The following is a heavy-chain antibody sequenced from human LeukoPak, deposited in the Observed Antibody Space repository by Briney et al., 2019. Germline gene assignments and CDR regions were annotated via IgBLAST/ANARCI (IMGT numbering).Heavy chain of an antibody. V-gene: IGHV3-30*02. D-gene: IGHD2-2*01. CDR2: IRYDGSNK. CDR1: GFTFSSYG. J-gene: IGHJ3*02. Sequence: GGSLRLSCAASGFTFSSYGMHWVRQAPGKGPEWVAFIRYDGSNKYYADSVKGRFTISRDNSKNTLYLQMNSLRAEDTAVYYCAKLSCSSTSCYHIWGQGTMVTVSS. CDR3: AKLSCSSTSCYHI.